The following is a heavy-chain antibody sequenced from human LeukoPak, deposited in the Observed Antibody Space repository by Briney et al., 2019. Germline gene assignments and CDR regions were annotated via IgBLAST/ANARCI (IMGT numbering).Heavy chain of an antibody. CDR1: GFTFSSYS. J-gene: IGHJ3*02. D-gene: IGHD6-13*01. Sequence: GGSLRLSCAASGFTFSSYSMNWVRQALGKGLEGVSYISSSSSTIYYADSVKGRFTISRDNAKNSLYLQMNSLRAEDTAVYYCARESIAAAGTGAFDIWGQGTMVTVSS. CDR3: ARESIAAAGTGAFDI. CDR2: ISSSSSTI. V-gene: IGHV3-48*01.